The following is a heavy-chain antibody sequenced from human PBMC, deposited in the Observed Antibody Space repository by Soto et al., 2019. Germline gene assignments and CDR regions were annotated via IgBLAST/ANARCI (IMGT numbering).Heavy chain of an antibody. CDR3: ARSYSGTFYGYDT. CDR1: GGSISSYH. Sequence: SETLSLTCTVSGGSISSYHWSWIRQSPGKGLEWIGYVFYTGSTKYNPALRRRVTISVDTSKNQFSLKLSSVSAADTGLYYCARSYSGTFYGYDTWGQGSLVTVSS. V-gene: IGHV4-59*01. D-gene: IGHD1-26*01. J-gene: IGHJ5*02. CDR2: VFYTGST.